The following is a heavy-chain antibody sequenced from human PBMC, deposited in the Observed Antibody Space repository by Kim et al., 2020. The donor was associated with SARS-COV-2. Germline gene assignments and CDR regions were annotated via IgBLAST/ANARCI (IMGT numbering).Heavy chain of an antibody. CDR1: GGSISSYY. CDR2: IYYSGST. CDR3: ARQVRRYNWNSGPRYYFDY. V-gene: IGHV4-59*08. D-gene: IGHD1-20*01. Sequence: SETLSLTCTVSGGSISSYYWSWIRQPPGKGLEWIGYIYYSGSTNYNPSLKSRVTISVDTSKNQFSLKLSSVTAADTAVYYCARQVRRYNWNSGPRYYFDYWGQGTLVTVSS. J-gene: IGHJ4*02.